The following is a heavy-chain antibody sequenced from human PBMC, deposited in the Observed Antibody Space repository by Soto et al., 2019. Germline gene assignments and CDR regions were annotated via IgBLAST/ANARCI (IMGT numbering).Heavy chain of an antibody. J-gene: IGHJ4*02. V-gene: IGHV3-23*05. CDR2: ILSNYNT. Sequence: EVQLLDSGGGLVQPGGSLTLSCAASGFRFRAYTMSWVRQAPGKVLESISVILSNYNTYYTDAVRGRFTISRDSSKNMLYLQMNSLRAEDTAVYYCARRVNGYFDYWGQGALVTVSS. D-gene: IGHD2-8*01. CDR3: ARRVNGYFDY. CDR1: GFRFRAYT.